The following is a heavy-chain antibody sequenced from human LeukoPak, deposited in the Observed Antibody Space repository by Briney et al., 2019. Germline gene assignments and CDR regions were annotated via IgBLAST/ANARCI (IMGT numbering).Heavy chain of an antibody. J-gene: IGHJ4*02. Sequence: ASVKVSCKASGYTFTGYYMHWVRQAPGQGLEWMGWINPNSGGTNYAQKFQGRVTMTRDTSVSTAYMELSRLRSDDTAVYYCASHGSGSYYLFDYWGQGTLVTVSS. CDR1: GYTFTGYY. CDR2: INPNSGGT. CDR3: ASHGSGSYYLFDY. V-gene: IGHV1-2*02. D-gene: IGHD3-10*01.